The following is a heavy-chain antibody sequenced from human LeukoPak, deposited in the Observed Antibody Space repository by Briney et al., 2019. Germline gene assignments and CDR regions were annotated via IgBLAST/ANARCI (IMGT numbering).Heavy chain of an antibody. Sequence: GESLKISCKGSGYSFTSYWIGWVRQMRGKGLEWMGIIYPGDSDSRYSPSFRGQVTISADKSISTAYLQWSSLKASDTAMYYCARGSSASWSPRDYFDYWGQGTLVTVSS. CDR3: ARGSSASWSPRDYFDY. CDR2: IYPGDSDS. CDR1: GYSFTSYW. J-gene: IGHJ4*02. V-gene: IGHV5-51*01. D-gene: IGHD2-2*01.